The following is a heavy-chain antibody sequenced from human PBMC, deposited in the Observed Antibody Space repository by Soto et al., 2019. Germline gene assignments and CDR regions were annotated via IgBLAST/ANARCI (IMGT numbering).Heavy chain of an antibody. CDR1: GYRLTDYH. D-gene: IGHD2-8*01. CDR2: INPKSGGT. J-gene: IGHJ6*02. Sequence: SVEVTCKASGYRLTDYHIHWVRQAPGQGLEWLGRINPKSGGTSTAQKFQGWVTMTTDTSISTASMELTRLTSDDTAIYYCARGDSTDCSNGVCSFFYNHDMDVWGQGTTVTVSS. V-gene: IGHV1-2*04. CDR3: ARGDSTDCSNGVCSFFYNHDMDV.